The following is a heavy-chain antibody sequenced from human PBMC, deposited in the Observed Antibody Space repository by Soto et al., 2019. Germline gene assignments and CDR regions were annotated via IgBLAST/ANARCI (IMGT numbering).Heavy chain of an antibody. CDR1: GYTYMSYS. CDR3: AREKWGSGSRWLDP. Sequence: ASVKVSCKASGYTYMSYSMHWVRQAPGQRLEWMGWINVGNGNTKYSQNFQGRVTINQDTSASTAYMELSSLTSEDTAVYYCAREKWGSGSRWLDPWGQGTLVTVPQ. D-gene: IGHD6-19*01. V-gene: IGHV1-3*01. J-gene: IGHJ5*02. CDR2: INVGNGNT.